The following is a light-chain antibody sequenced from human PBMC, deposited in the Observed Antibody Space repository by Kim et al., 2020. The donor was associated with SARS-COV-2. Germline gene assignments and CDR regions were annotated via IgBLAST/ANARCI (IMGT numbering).Light chain of an antibody. CDR1: QSVSGW. Sequence: DIQMTQSPSTLSASVGDRVTITCRASQSVSGWLAWYQQKPGKAPKLLIYDASSLQSGVPSRFSGSGSGTGFTLTITSLQPDDFATYYCQQYLSSPWTFGPGTKVDIK. CDR2: DAS. V-gene: IGKV1-5*01. CDR3: QQYLSSPWT. J-gene: IGKJ1*01.